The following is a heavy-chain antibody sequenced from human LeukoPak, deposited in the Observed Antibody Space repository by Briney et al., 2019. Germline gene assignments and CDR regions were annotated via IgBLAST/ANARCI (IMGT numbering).Heavy chain of an antibody. J-gene: IGHJ4*02. Sequence: SETLSLTCTVSGGSISSSIYYWGWIRQPPGKGLEWIGSIYYSGSTYYNPSLKSRVTISVDTSKNQFSLKLSSVTAADTAVYYCARHFERSSRGRTNNRFDYWGQGTLVTVSS. D-gene: IGHD6-13*01. V-gene: IGHV4-39*01. CDR3: ARHFERSSRGRTNNRFDY. CDR2: IYYSGST. CDR1: GGSISSSIYY.